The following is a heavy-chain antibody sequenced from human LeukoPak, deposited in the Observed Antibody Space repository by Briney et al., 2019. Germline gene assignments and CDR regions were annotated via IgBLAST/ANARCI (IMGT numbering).Heavy chain of an antibody. J-gene: IGHJ3*02. Sequence: SETLSLTCAVYGGSFSGYYWSWIRQPPGKGLEWIGEINHSGSTNYNPSLKSRVTISVDTSKNQFSLKLSSVTAADTAVYYCAGSEWLRAFDIWGQGTMVTVSS. CDR2: INHSGST. CDR3: AGSEWLRAFDI. CDR1: GGSFSGYY. D-gene: IGHD3-3*01. V-gene: IGHV4-34*01.